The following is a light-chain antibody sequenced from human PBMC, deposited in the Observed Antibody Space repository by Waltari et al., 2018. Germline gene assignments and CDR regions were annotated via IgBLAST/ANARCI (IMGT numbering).Light chain of an antibody. CDR3: QQTFSSPYT. V-gene: IGKV1-39*01. Sequence: DVDMTQSPSSLSASIGDRITITCRASQSIIHYLNWYQQKQGTAPRLLITAASSLRGGVPSRFSGSGAGTDVSLTISSLQPEDCTTYYCQQTFSSPYTFGQWTKLDI. J-gene: IGKJ2*01. CDR2: AAS. CDR1: QSIIHY.